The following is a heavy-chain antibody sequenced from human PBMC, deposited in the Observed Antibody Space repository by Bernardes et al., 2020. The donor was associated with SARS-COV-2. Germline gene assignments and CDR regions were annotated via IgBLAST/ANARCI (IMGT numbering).Heavy chain of an antibody. Sequence: GGSLRLSCAASGFTFSSYGVHWVRQAPGKGLEWVAVISYDGSNKYYADSVKGRFTISRDNSKNTLYLQMNSLRAEDTAVYYCAKDFEHRGFLEWYDAFDIWGQGTMVTVSS. D-gene: IGHD3-3*01. V-gene: IGHV3-30*18. CDR2: ISYDGSNK. J-gene: IGHJ3*02. CDR1: GFTFSSYG. CDR3: AKDFEHRGFLEWYDAFDI.